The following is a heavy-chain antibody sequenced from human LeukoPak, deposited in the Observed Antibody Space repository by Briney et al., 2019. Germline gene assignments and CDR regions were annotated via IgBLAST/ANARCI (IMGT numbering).Heavy chain of an antibody. CDR1: GGSISSYY. Sequence: SETLSLTCTVSGGSISSYYWNWIRQPPGKGLEWIGYIYTSGSTNYNPSLKSRVTISVDTSKNQFSLKLSSVTAADTAVYYCARGGDSYMDVWGKGTTVTVSS. J-gene: IGHJ6*03. D-gene: IGHD2-21*01. CDR3: ARGGDSYMDV. V-gene: IGHV4-4*09. CDR2: IYTSGST.